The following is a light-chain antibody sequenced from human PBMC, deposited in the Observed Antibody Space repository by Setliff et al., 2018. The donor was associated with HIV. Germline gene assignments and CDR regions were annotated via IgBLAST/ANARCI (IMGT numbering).Light chain of an antibody. Sequence: QSALAQPASVSGSPGQSITVSCTDIDPYNSVSWYQQLPGKAPKLILYEVSVRPSGISHRFAGSKSDNTASLTISGLEAEDEGSYYCSSYTSSGAPSEVFGTGTKVTVL. CDR3: SSYTSSGAPSEV. CDR2: EVS. CDR1: IDPYNS. V-gene: IGLV2-14*01. J-gene: IGLJ1*01.